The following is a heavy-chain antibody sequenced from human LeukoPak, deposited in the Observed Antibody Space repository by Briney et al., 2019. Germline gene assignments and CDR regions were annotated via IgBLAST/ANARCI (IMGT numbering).Heavy chain of an antibody. CDR3: ARLTSSSWPVFDY. J-gene: IGHJ4*02. D-gene: IGHD6-13*01. Sequence: PSETLSLTCAVSGCSISSGANSWSWIRQPPGRGLEWIGYIYQSGSTYYNPSLKSRVTISIDRSKNQFSLNLTSVAAADTAVYYCARLTSSSWPVFDYWGQGTLVTVSS. V-gene: IGHV4-30-2*01. CDR1: GCSISSGANS. CDR2: IYQSGST.